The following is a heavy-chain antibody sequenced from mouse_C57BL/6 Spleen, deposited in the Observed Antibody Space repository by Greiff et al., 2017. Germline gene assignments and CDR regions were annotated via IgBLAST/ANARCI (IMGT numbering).Heavy chain of an antibody. J-gene: IGHJ4*01. CDR3: ARRRPPMDY. Sequence: VQLKESGPELVKPGASVKIPCKASGHTFTDYNMDWVKQSHGKSLEWIGDINPNNGGTIYNQKFKGKATLTVDKSSSTAYMELRSLTSEDTAVYYCARRRPPMDYWGQGTSVTVSS. CDR1: GHTFTDYN. V-gene: IGHV1-18*01. CDR2: INPNNGGT.